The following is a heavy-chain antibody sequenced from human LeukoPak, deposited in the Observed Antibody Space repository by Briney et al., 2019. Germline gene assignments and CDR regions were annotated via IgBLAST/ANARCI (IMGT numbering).Heavy chain of an antibody. J-gene: IGHJ4*02. CDR3: AREEASYYFDY. CDR1: GFTFSSYG. Sequence: SGGSLRLSCAASGFTFSSYGMHWVRQAPGKGLEWVAVIWYDGSNKYYADSVKDRFTISRDNSKNTLYLQMNSLRAEDTAVYYCAREEASYYFDYWGQGTLVTVSS. CDR2: IWYDGSNK. V-gene: IGHV3-33*01.